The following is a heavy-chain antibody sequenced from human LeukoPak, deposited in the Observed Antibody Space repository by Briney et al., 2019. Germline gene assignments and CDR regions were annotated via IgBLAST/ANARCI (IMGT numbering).Heavy chain of an antibody. V-gene: IGHV4-39*01. CDR2: IYYSGGT. CDR3: ARSPRDCTNGVCFLAAAGYYFDY. CDR1: GGSISSSSYY. D-gene: IGHD2-8*01. J-gene: IGHJ4*02. Sequence: SETLSLTCTVSGGSISSSSYYWGWIRQPPGKGLEWIGSIYYSGGTYYNPSLKSRVTISVDTSKNQFSLKLSSVTAADTAVYYCARSPRDCTNGVCFLAAAGYYFDYWGQGTLVTVSS.